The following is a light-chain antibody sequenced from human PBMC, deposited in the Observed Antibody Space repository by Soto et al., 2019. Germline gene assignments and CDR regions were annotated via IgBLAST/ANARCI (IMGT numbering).Light chain of an antibody. CDR3: SSYTSSSTQV. CDR1: SSDIGGYNY. Sequence: QSVLTQPASVSGSPGQSITISCTGTSSDIGGYNYVSWYQQHPGEVPKLIIYDVSHRPSGVSDRFSASKSGNTASLTISGLQPEDEADYYCSSYTSSSTQVFGGGTKLTVL. V-gene: IGLV2-14*03. CDR2: DVS. J-gene: IGLJ2*01.